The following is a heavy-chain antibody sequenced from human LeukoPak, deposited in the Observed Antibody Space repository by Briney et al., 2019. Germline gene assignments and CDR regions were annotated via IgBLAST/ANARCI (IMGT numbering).Heavy chain of an antibody. D-gene: IGHD3-10*01. V-gene: IGHV3-48*03. CDR3: VRVGRLLWFGL. Sequence: PGGSLRLSCAASGVTFSNYEMTWVRQAPGKGLEWISYISSFNDTIYYADSVKGRFAISRDNAKNSLNLQMNSLRAEDTAVYYCVRVGRLLWFGLWGQGTLVTVSS. J-gene: IGHJ4*02. CDR1: GVTFSNYE. CDR2: ISSFNDTI.